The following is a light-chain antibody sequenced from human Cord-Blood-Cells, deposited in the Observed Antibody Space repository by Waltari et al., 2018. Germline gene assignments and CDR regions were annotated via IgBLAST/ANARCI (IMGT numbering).Light chain of an antibody. CDR3: AAWDDSLNGPV. J-gene: IGLJ2*01. CDR2: RNN. CDR1: SPNIGRNT. Sequence: QSVLTQPPSASGTPGPRVTLPCPGRSPNIGRNTVNWYQQLPGTAPKLLIYRNNQRPSGVPDRFSGSKSGTSASLAISGLQAEDEADYYCAAWDDSLNGPVFGGGTKLTVL. V-gene: IGLV1-44*01.